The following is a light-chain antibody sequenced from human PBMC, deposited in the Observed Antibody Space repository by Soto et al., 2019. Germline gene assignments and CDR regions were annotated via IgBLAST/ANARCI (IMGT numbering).Light chain of an antibody. CDR3: QGWDSSTAG. Sequence: SYELTQPPSVSVSPGQTASITCSGDKLGDKYACWYQQKPGQSPVLVIYQDSKRPAGIPERFSGSNSGNTATLTISGTQAMYEADYYCQGWDSSTAGFGTGTKLTVL. CDR2: QDS. CDR1: KLGDKY. J-gene: IGLJ1*01. V-gene: IGLV3-1*01.